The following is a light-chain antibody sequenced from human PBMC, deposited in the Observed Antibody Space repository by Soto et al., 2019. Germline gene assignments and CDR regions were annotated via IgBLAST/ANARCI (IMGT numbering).Light chain of an antibody. J-gene: IGKJ4*01. CDR2: GAS. CDR3: HQYNTWLT. V-gene: IGKV3-15*01. CDR1: QSVSSN. Sequence: EIVMTQSPATLSVSPGERATLSCRASQSVSSNLAWYQQKPGQAPRLLIYGASTRATGIPARFSGSGSGTEFTLTITSLQSEDLAVYYCHQYNTWLTFGGGTKVEIK.